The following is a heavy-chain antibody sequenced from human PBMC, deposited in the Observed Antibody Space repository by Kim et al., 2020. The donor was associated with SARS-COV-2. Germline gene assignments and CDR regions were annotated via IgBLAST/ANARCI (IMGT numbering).Heavy chain of an antibody. CDR2: IIPIFGTA. CDR3: ARNSEDDFWSGYYQPNYYGMDV. D-gene: IGHD3-3*01. CDR1: GGTFSSYA. Sequence: SVKVSCKASGGTFSSYAISWVRQAPGQGLEWMGGIIPIFGTANYAQKFQGRVTITADESTSTAYMELSSLRSEDTAVYYCARNSEDDFWSGYYQPNYYGMDVWGQGTTVTVSS. V-gene: IGHV1-69*13. J-gene: IGHJ6*02.